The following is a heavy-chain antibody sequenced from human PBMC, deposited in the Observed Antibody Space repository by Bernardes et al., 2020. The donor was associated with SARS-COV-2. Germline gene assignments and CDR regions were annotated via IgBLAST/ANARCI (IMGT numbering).Heavy chain of an antibody. Sequence: SETLSLTCAVYGGSFSGYYWSWIRQPPGKGLEWIGEINHSGSTNYNPSLKSRVTISVDTSKNQFSLKLSSVTAADTAVYYCARAPPLRYDFWSGYQADYCGQGTLVTVSS. CDR3: ARAPPLRYDFWSGYQADY. V-gene: IGHV4-34*01. J-gene: IGHJ4*02. CDR1: GGSFSGYY. CDR2: INHSGST. D-gene: IGHD3-3*01.